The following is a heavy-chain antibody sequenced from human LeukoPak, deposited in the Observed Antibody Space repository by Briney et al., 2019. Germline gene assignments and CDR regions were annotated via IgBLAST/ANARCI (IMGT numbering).Heavy chain of an antibody. V-gene: IGHV3-11*04. D-gene: IGHD1-26*01. CDR2: ISSSDSTI. CDR3: ARDRVVGAEKYFDY. CDR1: GFTFSDYY. Sequence: GGSLRLSCAASGFTFSDYYMSWIRQAPGKGLEWFSYISSSDSTIYYADSVKGRFTISRDNAKNSLYLQMNSLRAEDTAVYYCARDRVVGAEKYFDYWGQGTLVTVSS. J-gene: IGHJ4*02.